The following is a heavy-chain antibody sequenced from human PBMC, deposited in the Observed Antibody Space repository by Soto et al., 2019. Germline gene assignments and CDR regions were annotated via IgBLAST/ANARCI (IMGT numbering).Heavy chain of an antibody. Sequence: ASVKVSCKASGYTFTSYDINWVRQATGQGLEWMGWMNPNSGNTGYAQKFQGRVTMTRDTSISTAYMELSSLRSEDTAIYYCTRGERDCSGASCHDYWSQGTLVTVSS. CDR2: MNPNSGNT. J-gene: IGHJ4*02. CDR3: TRGERDCSGASCHDY. V-gene: IGHV1-8*01. D-gene: IGHD2-15*01. CDR1: GYTFTSYD.